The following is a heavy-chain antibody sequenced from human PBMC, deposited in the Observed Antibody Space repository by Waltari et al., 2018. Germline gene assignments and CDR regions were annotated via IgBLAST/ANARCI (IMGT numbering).Heavy chain of an antibody. D-gene: IGHD2-15*01. CDR1: GFTFSSYS. CDR3: ARDEVAATFY. J-gene: IGHJ4*02. Sequence: EVQLVESGGGLVKPGGSLRLSCAASGFTFSSYSMNWVRQAPGKGLEWVSSISSSSSYRYYADSVKGRFTISRDNAKNSLYLQMNSLRAEDTAVYYCARDEVAATFYWGQGTLVTVSS. CDR2: ISSSSSYR. V-gene: IGHV3-21*01.